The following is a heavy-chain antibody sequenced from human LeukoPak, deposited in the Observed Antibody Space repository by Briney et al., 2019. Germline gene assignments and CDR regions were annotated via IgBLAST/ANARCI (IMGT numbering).Heavy chain of an antibody. Sequence: SQTLSLTCAISGDSVSGNSAAWNWIRQSPSRGLEWLGRTYYRSKWYNDYAVSVKSRITINPDTSKNQFSLQLNSVTPEDTAVYYCARADSIAAAGFDAFDIWGQGTMVTVSS. CDR1: GDSVSGNSAA. CDR3: ARADSIAAAGFDAFDI. V-gene: IGHV6-1*01. D-gene: IGHD6-13*01. CDR2: TYYRSKWYN. J-gene: IGHJ3*02.